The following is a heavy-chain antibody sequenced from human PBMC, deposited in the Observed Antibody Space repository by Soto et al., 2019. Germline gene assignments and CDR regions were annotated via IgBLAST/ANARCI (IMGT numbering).Heavy chain of an antibody. CDR2: ISYDGSLQ. CDR1: GLAFSSYG. V-gene: IGHV3-30*03. D-gene: IGHD3-16*01. CDR3: LSDRRCGHASVPYS. J-gene: IGHJ4*02. Sequence: QAQLVESGGGVVQPGRSLRLSCAASGLAFSSYGMHWVRQAPGTGLGWVAVISYDGSLQHYADSVKGRFTISRDNSKNMVLPHMSSLRAEDTDVYYCLSDRRCGHASVPYSWVQGTLVSVSS.